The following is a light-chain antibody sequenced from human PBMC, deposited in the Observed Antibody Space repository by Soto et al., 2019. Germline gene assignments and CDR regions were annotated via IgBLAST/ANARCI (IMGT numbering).Light chain of an antibody. CDR2: GNR. V-gene: IGLV1-40*01. J-gene: IGLJ3*02. CDR3: QAYDYSLTASV. Sequence: QSVLTQPPSVSGAPGQRVTLSCTGNTSNLGAGYDVHWYQQLPGAAPKLVIFGNRNRPSGVPERLSGSKSGTSASLAITGLQAEDEADYYCQAYDYSLTASVFGGGTKLTVL. CDR1: TSNLGAGYD.